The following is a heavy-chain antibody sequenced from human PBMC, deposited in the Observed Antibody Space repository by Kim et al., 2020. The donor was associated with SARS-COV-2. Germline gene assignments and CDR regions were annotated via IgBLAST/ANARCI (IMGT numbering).Heavy chain of an antibody. D-gene: IGHD3-16*01. V-gene: IGHV3-7*04. CDR3: AMDHPVGSANWYFDL. J-gene: IGHJ2*01. Sequence: DSVKGRFTISRDTAKISLYLQMNTLRAEDTAVYYCAMDHPVGSANWYFDLWGRGTLVTVSS.